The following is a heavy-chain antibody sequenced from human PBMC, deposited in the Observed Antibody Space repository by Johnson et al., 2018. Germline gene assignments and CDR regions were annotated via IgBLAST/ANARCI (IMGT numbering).Heavy chain of an antibody. V-gene: IGHV3-74*01. CDR3: ARGRYYAMDV. Sequence: VQLQESGGALVQPGGSLRLSCAASGFTFSNFWMHWVRQAPGKGLVWVSRINSDGNTTGYADSVKGRFTISRDNAKNTLYLQMNSLRAEDTAVYYCARGRYYAMDVWGQGTMVTVSS. CDR2: INSDGNTT. CDR1: GFTFSNFW. J-gene: IGHJ6*02.